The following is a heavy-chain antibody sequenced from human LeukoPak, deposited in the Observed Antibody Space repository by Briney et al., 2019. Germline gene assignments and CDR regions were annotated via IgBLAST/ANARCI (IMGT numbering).Heavy chain of an antibody. V-gene: IGHV3-48*01. J-gene: IGHJ4*02. CDR3: ARAYSGSYVPNY. CDR1: GFTVSSNY. CDR2: ISSSSSTI. D-gene: IGHD1-26*01. Sequence: PGGSLRLSCAASGFTVSSNYMSWVRQAPGKGLEWVSYISSSSSTIYYADSVKGRFTISRDNAKNSLYLQMNSLRAEDTAVYYCARAYSGSYVPNYWGQGTLVTVSS.